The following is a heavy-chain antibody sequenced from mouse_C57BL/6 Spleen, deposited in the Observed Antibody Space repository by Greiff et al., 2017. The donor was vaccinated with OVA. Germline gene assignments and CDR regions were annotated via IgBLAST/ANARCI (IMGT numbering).Heavy chain of an antibody. D-gene: IGHD2-3*01. CDR2: IYPGDGDT. Sequence: QVQLQQSGAELVKPGASVKISCKASGYAFSSYWMNWVKQRPGKGLEWIGQIYPGDGDTNYNGKFKGKATLTADKSSSTAYMQLSSLTSEDSAVYFCARWDGYYCYFDYWGQGTTLTVSS. J-gene: IGHJ2*01. CDR3: ARWDGYYCYFDY. V-gene: IGHV1-80*01. CDR1: GYAFSSYW.